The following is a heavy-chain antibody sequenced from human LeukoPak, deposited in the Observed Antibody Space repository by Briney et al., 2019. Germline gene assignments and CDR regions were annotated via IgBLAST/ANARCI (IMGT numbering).Heavy chain of an antibody. V-gene: IGHV4-59*01. CDR3: ARGGYSRSHFDY. CDR1: GGSISSYY. CDR2: IYYSGST. D-gene: IGHD1-26*01. Sequence: SETLSLTCTVSGGSISSYYWSWMRQPPGKGLEWIGYIYYSGSTNYNPSLKSRVTISVDTSKNQFSLKLSSVTAADTAVYYCARGGYSRSHFDYWGQGTLVTVSS. J-gene: IGHJ4*02.